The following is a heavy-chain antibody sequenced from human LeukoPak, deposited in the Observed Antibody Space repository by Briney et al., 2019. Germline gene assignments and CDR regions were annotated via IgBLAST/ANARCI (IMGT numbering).Heavy chain of an antibody. CDR3: ARFIAAAGEDY. V-gene: IGHV3-53*01. J-gene: IGHJ4*02. CDR1: GFTVSSNY. D-gene: IGHD6-13*01. CDR2: IYSGGST. Sequence: PGGSLRLSCAASGFTVSSNYMSWVRQAPGKGLEWVSVIYSGGSTYYADSVKGRFTISRDNSKNTLYLQMNSLRAEDTAVYYCARFIAAAGEDYWGQGTQVTVSS.